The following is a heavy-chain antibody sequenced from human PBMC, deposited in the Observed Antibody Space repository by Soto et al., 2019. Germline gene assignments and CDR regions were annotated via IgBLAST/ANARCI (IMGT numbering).Heavy chain of an antibody. V-gene: IGHV4-31*03. Sequence: PSGTLSLTCRVSGDSISSGGFYWSWILQSPGKGLEWIGNIYYSGSTYYNPSLTSRLSMSVDTSKNQFSLQLGSVTAADTAVYYCAREFDTSGWPSGMQHDRFDPWGQGTLVTVSS. D-gene: IGHD3-22*01. CDR3: AREFDTSGWPSGMQHDRFDP. J-gene: IGHJ5*02. CDR2: IYYSGST. CDR1: GDSISSGGFY.